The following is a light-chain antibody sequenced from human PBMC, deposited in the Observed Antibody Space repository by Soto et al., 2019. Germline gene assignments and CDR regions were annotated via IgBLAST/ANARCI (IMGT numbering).Light chain of an antibody. CDR2: DAS. V-gene: IGKV3-11*01. CDR1: QSVSSY. CDR3: QQRSNWPPWT. Sequence: EIVMTQSPATLSLSPVGRATLSCMASQSVSSYLAWYQQKPGQAPRLLIYDASNRATGIPARFSGSGSGTDFTLTISSLEPEDFAVYYCQQRSNWPPWTFGQGTKVDIK. J-gene: IGKJ1*01.